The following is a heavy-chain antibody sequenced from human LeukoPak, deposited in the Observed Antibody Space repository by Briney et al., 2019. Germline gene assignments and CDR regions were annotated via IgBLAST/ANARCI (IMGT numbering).Heavy chain of an antibody. Sequence: PGGSLRLSCAASGFTFSRYAMNWVRQAPGKGLEWVSSISSSGSYIYQADSMKGRFTISRDNAKNSLFLQMNSLRAEDTAVYYCARATVAPATDWYFDLWGRGTLVTVSS. CDR1: GFTFSRYA. J-gene: IGHJ2*01. CDR3: ARATVAPATDWYFDL. D-gene: IGHD4-23*01. V-gene: IGHV3-21*06. CDR2: ISSSGSYI.